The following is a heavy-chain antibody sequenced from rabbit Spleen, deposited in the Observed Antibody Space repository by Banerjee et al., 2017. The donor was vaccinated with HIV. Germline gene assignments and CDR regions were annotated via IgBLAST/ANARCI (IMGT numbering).Heavy chain of an antibody. J-gene: IGHJ6*01. CDR2: IDAGSGGFT. V-gene: IGHV1S40*01. CDR1: GVSFSSNYY. CDR3: ARDTSSSFSSYGMDL. D-gene: IGHD1-1*01. Sequence: QSLEESGGDLVKPGASLTLTCTASGVSFSSNYYMCWVRQAPGKGLEWIACIDAGSGGFTYFASWAKGRFTCSKTSSTTVTLQMTRLTAADTATYFCARDTSSSFSSYGMDLWGQGTLVTVS.